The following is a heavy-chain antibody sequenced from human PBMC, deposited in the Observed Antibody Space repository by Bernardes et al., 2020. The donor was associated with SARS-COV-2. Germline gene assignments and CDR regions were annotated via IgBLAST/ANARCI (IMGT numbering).Heavy chain of an antibody. Sequence: SGTTLLKPTQTLTLTCTFSGFSLSTSGVGVGWIRQPPGKALEWLALIYWDDDKRYSPSLKSRLTITKDTSKNQVVLTMTNMDPVDTATYYCAHRGILTGSFDYWGQGTLVTVSS. V-gene: IGHV2-5*02. J-gene: IGHJ4*02. CDR3: AHRGILTGSFDY. CDR2: IYWDDDK. D-gene: IGHD3-9*01. CDR1: GFSLSTSGVG.